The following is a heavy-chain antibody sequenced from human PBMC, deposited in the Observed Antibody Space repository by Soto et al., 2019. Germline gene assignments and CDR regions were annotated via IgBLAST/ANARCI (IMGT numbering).Heavy chain of an antibody. CDR1: GGTFSSYA. CDR3: ASLGYCSGGSCWVAWFDP. J-gene: IGHJ5*02. Sequence: SVKVSCKASGGTFSSYAISWVRQAPGQGLEWMGGIIPIFGTANYAQKFQGRVTITADESTSTAYMELSSLRSEDTAVYYCASLGYCSGGSCWVAWFDPWGQGTLVTVSS. D-gene: IGHD2-15*01. V-gene: IGHV1-69*13. CDR2: IIPIFGTA.